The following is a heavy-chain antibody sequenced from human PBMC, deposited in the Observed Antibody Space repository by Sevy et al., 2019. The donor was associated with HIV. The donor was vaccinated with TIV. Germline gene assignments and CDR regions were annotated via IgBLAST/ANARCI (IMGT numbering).Heavy chain of an antibody. CDR1: GFTFSSVW. V-gene: IGHV3-7*01. D-gene: IGHD6-13*01. J-gene: IGHJ1*01. CDR2: IKQDGSEK. CDR3: ARDGAASTWYLVAEYFQH. Sequence: GGSLRLSCAASGFTFSSVWMDWVRQAPGKGLEWVANIKQDGSEKNYANSVKGRFTISRDNAKNSLYLQMNSLRAEDTAVYYCARDGAASTWYLVAEYFQHWGQGTLVTVSS.